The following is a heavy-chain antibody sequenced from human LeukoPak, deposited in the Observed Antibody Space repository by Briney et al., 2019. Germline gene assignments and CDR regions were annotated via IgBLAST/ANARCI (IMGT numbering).Heavy chain of an antibody. CDR2: ISSSGSTI. Sequence: GSLRLFCAASGFTFSSYEMNWVRQAPGKGLEWVSYISSSGSTIYYADSVKGRFTISRDNAKNSLYLQMNSLRAEDTAVYYCARLYSYGYYNWFDPWGQGTLVTVSS. V-gene: IGHV3-48*03. J-gene: IGHJ5*02. CDR1: GFTFSSYE. D-gene: IGHD5-18*01. CDR3: ARLYSYGYYNWFDP.